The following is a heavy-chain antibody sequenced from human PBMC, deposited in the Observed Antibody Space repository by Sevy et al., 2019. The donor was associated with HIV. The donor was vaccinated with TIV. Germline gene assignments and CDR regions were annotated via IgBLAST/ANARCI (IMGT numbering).Heavy chain of an antibody. CDR3: ARLSGMITFGGVIVDYFDY. D-gene: IGHD3-16*02. J-gene: IGHJ4*02. V-gene: IGHV4-39*01. CDR1: GGSISSSSYY. CDR2: IYYSGST. Sequence: SETQSLTCTVSGGSISSSSYYWGWIRQPPGKGLEWIGSIYYSGSTYYNPSLKSRVTISVDTSKNQFSLKLSSVTAADTAVYYCARLSGMITFGGVIVDYFDYWGQGTLVTVSS.